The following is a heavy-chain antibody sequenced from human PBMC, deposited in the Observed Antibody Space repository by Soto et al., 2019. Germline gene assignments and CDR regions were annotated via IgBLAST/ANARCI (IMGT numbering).Heavy chain of an antibody. CDR1: GYSFTSYW. V-gene: IGHV5-51*01. CDR3: ARHRWGGIIAAAGIDY. J-gene: IGHJ4*02. D-gene: IGHD6-13*01. Sequence: GESLKISCKGSGYSFTSYWIGWVRQMPGKGLEWMGIIYPGDSDTRYSPSFQGQVTISADKSISTAYLQWSSLKASDTAMYYCARHRWGGIIAAAGIDYWGQGTLVTVSS. CDR2: IYPGDSDT.